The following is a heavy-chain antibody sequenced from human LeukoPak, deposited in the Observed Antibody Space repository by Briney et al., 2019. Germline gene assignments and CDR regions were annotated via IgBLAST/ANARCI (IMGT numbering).Heavy chain of an antibody. CDR2: INHSGST. D-gene: IGHD3-16*01. CDR3: ARGGLLLGWFGP. Sequence: PSETLSLTCAVYGGSFSGYYWSWIRQPPGKGLEWIGEINHSGSTNYNPSLKSRVTISVDTSKNQFSLKLSSVTAADTAVYYCARGGLLLGWFGPWGQGTLVTVSS. V-gene: IGHV4-34*01. CDR1: GGSFSGYY. J-gene: IGHJ5*02.